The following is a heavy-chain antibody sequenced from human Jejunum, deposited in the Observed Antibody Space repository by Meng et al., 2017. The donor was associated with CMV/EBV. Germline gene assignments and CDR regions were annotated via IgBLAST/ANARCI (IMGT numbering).Heavy chain of an antibody. D-gene: IGHD2-15*01. CDR3: ARGYCSGGNCYGY. V-gene: IGHV3-53*01. Sequence: EVQLVESGGGLFQPGGSLRLYCAASGFYVSSSYMSWVRQAPGKGLEWVSVIYSAGSTYYADSVKGRFTISRDNSRNTLYLQMNTLRAEDTAMYYCARGYCSGGNCYGYWGQGTLVTVSS. CDR1: GFYVSSSY. J-gene: IGHJ4*02. CDR2: IYSAGST.